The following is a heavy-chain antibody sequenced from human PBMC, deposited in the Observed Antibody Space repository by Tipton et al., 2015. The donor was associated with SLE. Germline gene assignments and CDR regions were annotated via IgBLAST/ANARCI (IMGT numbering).Heavy chain of an antibody. CDR3: ARDKRHITIFGVVTSYYFDY. Sequence: TLSLTCTVSGGSISDYYWSWIRQPAGKELEWIGHIYSTGSTNYNPPLKSRVTMSVDTSKNQFSLKLSSVTAADTAVYYCARDKRHITIFGVVTSYYFDYWGQGTLVTVSS. CDR2: IYSTGST. V-gene: IGHV4-4*07. J-gene: IGHJ4*02. CDR1: GGSISDYY. D-gene: IGHD3-3*01.